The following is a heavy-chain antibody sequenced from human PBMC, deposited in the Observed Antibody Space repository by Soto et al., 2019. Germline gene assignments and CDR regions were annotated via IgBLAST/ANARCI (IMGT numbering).Heavy chain of an antibody. Sequence: EVQLVESGGGLVQPGGSLRLSCAASGFTFSSYWMSWVRQAPGKGLEWVANIKQDGSEKYYVDSVKGRFTISRDNAKNSLYLQMNSLRAEDTAVYYCASRSRGGYCSGGSCYRWGQGTLVTVSS. V-gene: IGHV3-7*01. CDR3: ASRSRGGYCSGGSCYR. CDR1: GFTFSSYW. D-gene: IGHD2-15*01. CDR2: IKQDGSEK. J-gene: IGHJ4*02.